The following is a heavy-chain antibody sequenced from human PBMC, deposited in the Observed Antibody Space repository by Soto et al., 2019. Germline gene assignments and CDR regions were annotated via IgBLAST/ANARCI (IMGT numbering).Heavy chain of an antibody. Sequence: XTLSLSCAASGFTFSSYSLNWVRQAPGKGLEWLSYISSSSSTIYYADSVKGRFTISRDNAKNSLYLQMNSLRAEDTAVYYCAHRTTSYYFDYWGQGTLVTVS. CDR3: AHRTTSYYFDY. V-gene: IGHV3-48*01. CDR1: GFTFSSYS. J-gene: IGHJ4*02. CDR2: ISSSSSTI.